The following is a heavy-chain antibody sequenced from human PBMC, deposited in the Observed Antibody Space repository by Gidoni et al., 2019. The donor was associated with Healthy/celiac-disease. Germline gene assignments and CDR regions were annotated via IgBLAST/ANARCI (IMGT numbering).Heavy chain of an antibody. CDR2: ISYDGSNK. Sequence: QVQLVASGGGVVQPGRSLRLSCAAAGFTFSSYGMHWVRPAPGMGLGWVAVISYDGSNKYYADSVKGRFTISRDNSKNTLYLQMNSLRAEDTAVYYCAKEGLEPYYFDYWGQGTLVTVSS. D-gene: IGHD1-1*01. V-gene: IGHV3-30*18. CDR3: AKEGLEPYYFDY. CDR1: GFTFSSYG. J-gene: IGHJ4*02.